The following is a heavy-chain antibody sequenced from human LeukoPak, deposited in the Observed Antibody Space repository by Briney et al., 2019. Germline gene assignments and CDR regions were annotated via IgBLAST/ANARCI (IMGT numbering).Heavy chain of an antibody. D-gene: IGHD3-16*01. CDR2: VYNSGDT. Sequence: SQTLSLTCTVSGGSTSSDYWSWIRQSPGKGLEWVGYVYNSGDTGKNPSLKSRVTILLDTSKNQCSLKLTSVSAADTAVYYCARLKLGAYFDLWGRGTLVTVSS. V-gene: IGHV4-59*08. J-gene: IGHJ2*01. CDR3: ARLKLGAYFDL. CDR1: GGSTSSDY.